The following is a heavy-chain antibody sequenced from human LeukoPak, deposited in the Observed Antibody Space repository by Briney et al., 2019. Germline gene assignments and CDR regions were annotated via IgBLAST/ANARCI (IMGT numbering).Heavy chain of an antibody. CDR2: ISDSGGRT. CDR3: ASDPKGSGYEFDY. J-gene: IGHJ4*02. CDR1: GITLSNYG. D-gene: IGHD5-12*01. V-gene: IGHV3-23*01. Sequence: GGSLRLSCAVSGITLSNYGMSWVRQAPGKGLEWVAGISDSGGRTNYADSVKGRFTISRDNAKNSLYLQMNSLRAEDTAVYYCASDPKGSGYEFDYWGQGALVTISS.